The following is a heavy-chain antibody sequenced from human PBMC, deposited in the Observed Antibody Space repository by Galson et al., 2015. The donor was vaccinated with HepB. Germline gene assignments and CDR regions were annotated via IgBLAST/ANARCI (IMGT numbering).Heavy chain of an antibody. CDR1: GFTFDDYA. CDR2: ISWNSGSI. D-gene: IGHD6-13*01. Sequence: SLRLSCAASGFTFDDYAMHWVRQAPGKGLEWVSGISWNSGSIGYADSVKGRFTISRDNAKNSLYLQMNSLRAEDTALYYCAKGRSIAAAHFDAFDIWGQGTMVTVSS. J-gene: IGHJ3*02. CDR3: AKGRSIAAAHFDAFDI. V-gene: IGHV3-9*01.